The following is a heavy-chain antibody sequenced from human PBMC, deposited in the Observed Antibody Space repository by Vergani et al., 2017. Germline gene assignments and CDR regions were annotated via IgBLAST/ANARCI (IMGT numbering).Heavy chain of an antibody. Sequence: QVQLVQSGAEVKKPGSSVKVSCKASGGTSSSYAISWVRKAPGQGLEWMGRIIPILGIANYAQKFQGRVTITAAKSTSTAYMELRSLRSEDTVVYYCARDLRWASSWTTYYFDYWGQGTLVTVSS. CDR3: ARDLRWASSWTTYYFDY. D-gene: IGHD6-13*01. CDR2: IIPILGIA. CDR1: GGTSSSYA. V-gene: IGHV1-69*04. J-gene: IGHJ4*02.